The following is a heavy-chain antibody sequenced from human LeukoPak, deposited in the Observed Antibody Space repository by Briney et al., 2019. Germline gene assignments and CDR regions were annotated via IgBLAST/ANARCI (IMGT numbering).Heavy chain of an antibody. CDR1: GFTFSTYS. V-gene: IGHV3-21*01. CDR2: ISSSSNYI. Sequence: PGGSLRLSCVASGFTFSTYSMNWVRQASGKGLEWVSSISSSSNYIYYADSVKGRFTISRDNAKNSLYLQMNSLRAADTAVYYCAQNFYDSSGLYFDYWGQGTLVTVSS. D-gene: IGHD3-22*01. CDR3: AQNFYDSSGLYFDY. J-gene: IGHJ4*02.